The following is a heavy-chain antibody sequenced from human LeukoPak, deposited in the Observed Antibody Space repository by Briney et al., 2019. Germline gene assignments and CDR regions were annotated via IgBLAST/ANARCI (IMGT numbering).Heavy chain of an antibody. D-gene: IGHD3-10*01. Sequence: GGSLRLSCAASGFTFSSYSMHWVRQAPGKGLEFVSAISRNGGRSYYANSVKGRFTISRDNSKNTLYLQMNSLRAEDTAVYYCARDFKYYYGSGSYYNLAFDIWGQGTMVTVSS. CDR3: ARDFKYYYGSGSYYNLAFDI. V-gene: IGHV3-64*01. J-gene: IGHJ3*02. CDR2: ISRNGGRS. CDR1: GFTFSSYS.